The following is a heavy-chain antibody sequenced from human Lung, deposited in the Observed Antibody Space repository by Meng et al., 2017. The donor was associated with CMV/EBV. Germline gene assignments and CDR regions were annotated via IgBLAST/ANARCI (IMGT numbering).Heavy chain of an antibody. CDR1: GYTFTDYY. D-gene: IGHD3-3*01. Sequence: QVQLVQSGAEVKKPGASLKLSCKASGYTFTDYYIHWVRQAPGQGLEWMGWTNLNSGGTHDSQNFQGRVTMTTNTSISTAYMELSRLTSDDTAVYYCAGDKGWSGYDVWGQGTLVTVSA. J-gene: IGHJ4*02. V-gene: IGHV1-2*02. CDR3: AGDKGWSGYDV. CDR2: TNLNSGGT.